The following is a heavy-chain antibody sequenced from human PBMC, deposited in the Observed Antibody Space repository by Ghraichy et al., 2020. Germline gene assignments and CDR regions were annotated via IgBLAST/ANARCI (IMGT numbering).Heavy chain of an antibody. D-gene: IGHD4-23*01. CDR2: KHYSGST. V-gene: IGHV4-39*01. CDR1: GGSISSSNYY. CDR3: AGSFTVIRYFDL. Sequence: GSLRLSCTVSGGSISSSNYYWGWIRQPPGKGLEWIGSKHYSGSTYYNPSLKSRVTMSADKSKNQFSLRLNSVTAADTAVYYCAGSFTVIRYFDLWGRGTLVTFSS. J-gene: IGHJ2*01.